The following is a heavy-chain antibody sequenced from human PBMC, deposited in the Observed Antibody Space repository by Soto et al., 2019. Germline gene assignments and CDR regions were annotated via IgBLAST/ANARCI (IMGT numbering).Heavy chain of an antibody. V-gene: IGHV1-2*02. Sequence: QVQLVQSGAEVKKPGASVKVSCKASGYTFRDYFIHWVRQAPGQGLEWMGWINPISGGTEFATKFQGRVRMTRDTSINTAYLGVAWLTSDDTARDYWARAPGQTAFDYWGQGTLVTVSS. J-gene: IGHJ4*02. CDR3: ARAPGQTAFDY. CDR2: INPISGGT. CDR1: GYTFRDYF.